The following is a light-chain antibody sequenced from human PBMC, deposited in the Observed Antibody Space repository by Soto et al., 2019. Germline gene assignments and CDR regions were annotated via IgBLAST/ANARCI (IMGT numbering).Light chain of an antibody. CDR2: EES. CDR1: QNIDIY. CDR3: QQVKSYPRT. J-gene: IGKJ4*01. V-gene: IGKV1-39*01. Sequence: DIQMTQSPSSLSASVVDIVTITCRASQNIDIYLHWYQQKPGTAPKLLIYEESTLHSGVPSRFSGRKVGTQFILTIDSLQPEDFATYYCQQVKSYPRTCGGGTKGDIK.